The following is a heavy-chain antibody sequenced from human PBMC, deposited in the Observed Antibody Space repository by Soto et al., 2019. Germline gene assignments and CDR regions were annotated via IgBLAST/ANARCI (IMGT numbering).Heavy chain of an antibody. CDR2: IIPIFDSP. V-gene: IGHV1-69*05. J-gene: IGHJ5*02. CDR1: GGSFSTYA. Sequence: SVKVSGKASGGSFSTYAFSWVRQAPGQGLEWMGGIIPIFDSPSDAQNFQGRVTIATDRSTSTVYMELSSLTTEDTAVYYCARGAECGGECIKKFTWFDPWGQGTMVTVSS. D-gene: IGHD3-10*01. CDR3: ARGAECGGECIKKFTWFDP.